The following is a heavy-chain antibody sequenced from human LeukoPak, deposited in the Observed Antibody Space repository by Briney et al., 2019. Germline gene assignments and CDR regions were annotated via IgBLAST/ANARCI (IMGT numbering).Heavy chain of an antibody. V-gene: IGHV3-7*03. D-gene: IGHD3-16*01. Sequence: SGGSLRLSCAASGFTFSSYWMNWARQAPGKGLEWVASINHNGNVNYYVDSVKGRFTISRDNAKNSLYLQMSNLRAEDTAVYFCARGAGLDVWGHGAAVTVSS. J-gene: IGHJ6*02. CDR1: GFTFSSYW. CDR3: ARGAGLDV. CDR2: INHNGNVN.